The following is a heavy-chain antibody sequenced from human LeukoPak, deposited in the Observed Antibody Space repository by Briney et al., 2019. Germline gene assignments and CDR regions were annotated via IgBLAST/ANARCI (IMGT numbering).Heavy chain of an antibody. CDR2: INPNSGGT. V-gene: IGHV1-2*02. CDR3: ARGEGSGWDNNDY. CDR1: GYTFTGYY. D-gene: IGHD6-19*01. J-gene: IGHJ4*02. Sequence: ASVKVSCKASGYTFTGYYMHWERQAPGQGLEWMGWINPNSGGTNYAQKFQGRVTMTRDTSISTAYMELSRLRSDDTAVYYCARGEGSGWDNNDYWGQGTLVTVSS.